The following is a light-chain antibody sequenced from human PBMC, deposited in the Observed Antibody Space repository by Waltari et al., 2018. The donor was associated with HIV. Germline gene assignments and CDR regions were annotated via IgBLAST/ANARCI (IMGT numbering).Light chain of an antibody. Sequence: QSVLTQPPSVSAAPGQEATISCHGSSSTIGNRVVSWYQHVPGAAPKLLIYDNNRRPSGIPDRFSGSKSGSSANLVITGLQTGDEADYYCSAWDVSLGAGVFGGGTKLTVL. CDR3: SAWDVSLGAGV. J-gene: IGLJ2*01. V-gene: IGLV1-51*01. CDR2: DNN. CDR1: SSTIGNRV.